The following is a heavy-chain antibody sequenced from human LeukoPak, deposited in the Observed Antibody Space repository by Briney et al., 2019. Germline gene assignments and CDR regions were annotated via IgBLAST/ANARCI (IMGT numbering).Heavy chain of an antibody. J-gene: IGHJ4*02. CDR2: INPNTAVT. D-gene: IGHD4-17*01. Sequence: VASVKVSCKASGYTFTGYYMHWVRQAPGQGLEWMGWINPNTAVTNYAQNFQGRVTMTRDTSISTAYMELSRLRSDDTAVYYCGRGHVETTLDYWDRGTLVTVSS. CDR3: GRGHVETTLDY. CDR1: GYTFTGYY. V-gene: IGHV1-2*02.